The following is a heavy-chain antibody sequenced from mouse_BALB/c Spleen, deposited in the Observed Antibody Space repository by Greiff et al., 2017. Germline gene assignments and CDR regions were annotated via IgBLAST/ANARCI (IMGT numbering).Heavy chain of an antibody. CDR1: GDSITSGY. D-gene: IGHD1-1*01. V-gene: IGHV3-8*02. CDR2: ISYSGST. CDR3: ARYYYGSSYSYGVDY. Sequence: EVQRVESGPSLVKPSQTLSLTCSVTGDSITSGYWNWIRKFPGNKLEYMGYISYSGSTYYNPSLKSRISITRDTSKNQYYLQLNSVTTEDTATYYCARYYYGSSYSYGVDYWGQGTSVTVSS. J-gene: IGHJ4*01.